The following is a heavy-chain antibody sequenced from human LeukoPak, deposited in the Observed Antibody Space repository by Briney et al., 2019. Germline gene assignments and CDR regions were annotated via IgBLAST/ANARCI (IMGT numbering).Heavy chain of an antibody. V-gene: IGHV4-59*04. CDR3: AKWLLFNRYYYGIDV. CDR1: DGSISNYY. CDR2: TYYSGST. Sequence: SETLSLTCTVSDGSISNYYWDWIRQPPGKGLEWIGTTYYSGSTYYNPSLKDRVTISVDTSKNQFSLRLSSVNPADTAVYYCAKWLLFNRYYYGIDVWGRGTTVTVSS. J-gene: IGHJ6*02. D-gene: IGHD5-24*01.